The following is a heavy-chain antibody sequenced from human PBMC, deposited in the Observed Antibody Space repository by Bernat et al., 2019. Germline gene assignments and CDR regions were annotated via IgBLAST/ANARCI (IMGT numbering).Heavy chain of an antibody. V-gene: IGHV1-3*01. CDR2: INAGNGNT. CDR3: ARDSNSSRVLDP. D-gene: IGHD6-6*01. Sequence: QVQLVQSGAEVKKPGASVKVSCKASGYTFTNYAMHWVRQAPGQRLEWMGWINAGNGNTKYSQKFQGRVTITRDTSASTAYMELSSLRSEDTAVYYCARDSNSSRVLDPWGQGTLVTVSS. J-gene: IGHJ5*02. CDR1: GYTFTNYA.